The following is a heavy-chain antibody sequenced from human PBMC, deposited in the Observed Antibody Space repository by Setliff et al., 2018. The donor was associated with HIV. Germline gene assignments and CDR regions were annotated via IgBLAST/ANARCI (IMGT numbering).Heavy chain of an antibody. J-gene: IGHJ6*03. CDR2: INAGNGNT. V-gene: IGHV1-3*01. Sequence: ASVKVSCKASGYTFTSYAMHWVRQAPGQRLEWMGWINAGNGNTKYSQKFQGRVTITRDTSASTAYMELSSLRSEDTAVYYCARDGGDAAMVSYYDYYYMDVWGKGTTVTVSS. CDR3: ARDGGDAAMVSYYDYYYMDV. CDR1: GYTFTSYA. D-gene: IGHD5-18*01.